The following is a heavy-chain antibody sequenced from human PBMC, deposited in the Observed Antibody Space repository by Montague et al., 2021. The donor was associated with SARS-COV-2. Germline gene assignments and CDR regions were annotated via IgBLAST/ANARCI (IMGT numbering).Heavy chain of an antibody. J-gene: IGHJ3*02. Sequence: SETLSLTCTVSGGSISSSNYYWGWIRQLPGKGLEWIGSIYYSGSTYYNPSLKSRVTIFVDTSKNQFSLKLSSVTAADTAVYYCASPTYYYDSSGSDAFDIWGQGTMVTVSS. CDR3: ASPTYYYDSSGSDAFDI. D-gene: IGHD3-22*01. V-gene: IGHV4-39*01. CDR2: IYYSGST. CDR1: GGSISSSNYY.